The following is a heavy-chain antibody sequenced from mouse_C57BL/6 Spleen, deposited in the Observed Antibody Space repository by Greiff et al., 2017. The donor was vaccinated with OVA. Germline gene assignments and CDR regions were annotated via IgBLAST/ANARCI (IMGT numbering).Heavy chain of an antibody. CDR1: GYTFTSYW. J-gene: IGHJ2*01. V-gene: IGHV1-52*01. Sequence: QVQLQQPGAELVRPGSSVKLSCKASGYTFTSYWMHWVKQRPIQGLEWIGNIDPSDSETHYNQKFKDKATLTVDKSSSTAYMQLSSLTSEDSAVYYCARMRDGYYFDYWGQGTTLTVSS. CDR2: IDPSDSET. D-gene: IGHD2-3*01. CDR3: ARMRDGYYFDY.